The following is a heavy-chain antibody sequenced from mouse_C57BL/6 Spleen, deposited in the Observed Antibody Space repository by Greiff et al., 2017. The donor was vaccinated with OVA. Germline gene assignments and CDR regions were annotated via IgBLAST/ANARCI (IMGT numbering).Heavy chain of an antibody. J-gene: IGHJ4*01. CDR1: GYTFPDYY. V-gene: IGHV1-77*01. CDR3: ERFPLTGSNYCYAMDY. Sequence: QVQLQQSGAELVQPGASVKISCTASGYTFPDYYINWVKQRPGQGLEWIGKIGPGSGSTYYNEKFKGKATLTADTSSSTAYMQLSSLTSEDSAVYFCERFPLTGSNYCYAMDYWGQGTSVTVSS. CDR2: IGPGSGST. D-gene: IGHD2-5*01.